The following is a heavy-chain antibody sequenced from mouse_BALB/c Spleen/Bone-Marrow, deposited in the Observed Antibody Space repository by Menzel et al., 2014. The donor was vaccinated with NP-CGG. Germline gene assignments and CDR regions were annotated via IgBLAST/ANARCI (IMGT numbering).Heavy chain of an antibody. J-gene: IGHJ2*01. D-gene: IGHD2-1*01. V-gene: IGHV1S81*02. Sequence: QAQLQQPGAELVKPGASVKLSCKASGYTFTSYWMHWVKQRPGQGLEWIGEINPSNGRTNYNEKFKSKATLTVDKSSSTAYMQLSILTSEDSAVYYCARCYYGNYFDYWGPGTTLTVSS. CDR2: INPSNGRT. CDR3: ARCYYGNYFDY. CDR1: GYTFTSYW.